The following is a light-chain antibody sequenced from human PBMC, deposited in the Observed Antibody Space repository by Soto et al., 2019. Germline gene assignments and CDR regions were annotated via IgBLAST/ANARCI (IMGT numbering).Light chain of an antibody. CDR1: SSDVGIYKY. Sequence: QSALTQPASVSGSPGQSITISCTGTSSDVGIYKYISWYQQHPGKAPKLLIYEVSNRPSGVSNRFSGSKSGNTASLTISGLQAEDEANYYCSSYTAYTTLWVFGGGTKLTVL. J-gene: IGLJ3*02. CDR3: SSYTAYTTLWV. CDR2: EVS. V-gene: IGLV2-14*01.